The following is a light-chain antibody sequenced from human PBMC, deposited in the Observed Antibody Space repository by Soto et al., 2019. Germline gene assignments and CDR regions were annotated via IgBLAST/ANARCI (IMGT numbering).Light chain of an antibody. J-gene: IGKJ1*01. Sequence: EIVMTQSPATLSVSPGERATLSCRASQSVSSNLAWYQQKPGPAPRLLIYGASTRATGIPARFSGSGSGTEFTLTISSLQSEDFAVYYAQQYNNWPPWTFGQGTKVEIK. V-gene: IGKV3-15*01. CDR1: QSVSSN. CDR3: QQYNNWPPWT. CDR2: GAS.